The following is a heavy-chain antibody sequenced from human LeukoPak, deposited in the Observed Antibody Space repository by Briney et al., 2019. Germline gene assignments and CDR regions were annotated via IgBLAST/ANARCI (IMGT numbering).Heavy chain of an antibody. V-gene: IGHV3-7*01. Sequence: GGSLRLSCAASGFTFSIYWMSWVRQAPGKGLEWVSSIRQDRSEKYYVDSVKGRVTISRDNAKNSLYLQMTSLRAEDTAVYYCARDLGGGSRQLWFFIHSGYFDYWGQGTLVTVSS. CDR3: ARDLGGGSRQLWFFIHSGYFDY. CDR1: GFTFSIYW. D-gene: IGHD5-18*01. J-gene: IGHJ4*02. CDR2: IRQDRSEK.